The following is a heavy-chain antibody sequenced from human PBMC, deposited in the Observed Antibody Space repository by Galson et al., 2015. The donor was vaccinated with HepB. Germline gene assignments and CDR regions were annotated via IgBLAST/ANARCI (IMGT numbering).Heavy chain of an antibody. Sequence: SLRLSCAASGFTFSSYAMSWVRQAPGKGLEWVSAISGSGGSTYYADSVKGRFTISRDNSKNTLYLQMNSLRAEDTAVYYCATPHYYDSSGYYWGYFDYWGQGTLVTVSS. D-gene: IGHD3-22*01. CDR3: ATPHYYDSSGYYWGYFDY. V-gene: IGHV3-23*01. CDR2: ISGSGGST. CDR1: GFTFSSYA. J-gene: IGHJ4*02.